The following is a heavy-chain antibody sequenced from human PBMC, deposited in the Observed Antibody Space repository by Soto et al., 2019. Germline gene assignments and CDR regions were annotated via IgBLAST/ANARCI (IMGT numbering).Heavy chain of an antibody. D-gene: IGHD3-3*01. V-gene: IGHV3-30-3*01. CDR1: GFTFSSYA. Sequence: GGSLRLSCAASGFTFSSYAMHWVRQAPGKGLEWVAVISYDGSNKYYADSVKGRFTISRDNSKNTLYLQMNSLRAEDTAVYYCARVRRRFLKAYYYGMDVWGQGTTVTVSS. CDR3: ARVRRRFLKAYYYGMDV. CDR2: ISYDGSNK. J-gene: IGHJ6*02.